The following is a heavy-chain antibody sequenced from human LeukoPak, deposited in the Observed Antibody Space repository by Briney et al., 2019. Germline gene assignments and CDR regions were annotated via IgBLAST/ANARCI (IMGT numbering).Heavy chain of an antibody. CDR3: ARDQYGDYTFDY. CDR2: IGSSNSTI. Sequence: GGSLRLSCAASGFTFSSYSMNWVRQAPGKGLEWVSNIGSSNSTIYYADSMKGRFTISRGNAKNSLYLQMNGLRDEDTAVYYCARDQYGDYTFDYWGQGTLVTVSS. J-gene: IGHJ4*02. V-gene: IGHV3-48*02. CDR1: GFTFSSYS. D-gene: IGHD4-17*01.